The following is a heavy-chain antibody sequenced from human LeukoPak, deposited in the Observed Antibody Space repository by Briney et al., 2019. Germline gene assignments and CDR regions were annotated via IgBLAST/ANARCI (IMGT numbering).Heavy chain of an antibody. CDR2: IYYSGST. CDR3: ARGIFGVVINDY. CDR1: GGSISSSSYY. V-gene: IGHV4-39*01. J-gene: IGHJ4*02. Sequence: SETLSLTCTVSGGSISSSSYYSGWIRQPPGKGLEWIGSIYYSGSTYYNPSLKSRVTISVDTSKNQFSLKLSSVTAADTAVYYCARGIFGVVINDYWGQGTLVTVSS. D-gene: IGHD3-3*01.